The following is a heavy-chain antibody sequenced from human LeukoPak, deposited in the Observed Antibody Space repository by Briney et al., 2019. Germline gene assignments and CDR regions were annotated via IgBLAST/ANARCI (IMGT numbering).Heavy chain of an antibody. CDR2: IYYSRST. CDR3: ASSGGYCSSTSCYRDY. CDR1: GGSISSGGYY. V-gene: IGHV4-31*03. Sequence: SETLSLTCTVSGGSISSGGYYWSWIRQHPGKGLEWFGYIYYSRSTYYNPSLKSRVTISVDTSKNQFSLKLSSVTAADTAVYYCASSGGYCSSTSCYRDYWGQGTLVTVSS. D-gene: IGHD2-2*02. J-gene: IGHJ4*02.